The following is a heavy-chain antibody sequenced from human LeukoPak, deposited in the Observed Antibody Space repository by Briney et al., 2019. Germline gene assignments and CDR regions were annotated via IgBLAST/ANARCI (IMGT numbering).Heavy chain of an antibody. CDR1: GFTFSSYS. D-gene: IGHD1-26*01. CDR3: ARVLVGAESEY. J-gene: IGHJ4*02. CDR2: ISSSSSYI. Sequence: GGSLRLSCAASGFTFSSYSMNWVRQAPGKGPEWVSSISSSSSYIYYADSVKGRFTISRDNAKNSLYLQMNSLRAEDTAVYYCARVLVGAESEYWGQGTLVTVSS. V-gene: IGHV3-21*01.